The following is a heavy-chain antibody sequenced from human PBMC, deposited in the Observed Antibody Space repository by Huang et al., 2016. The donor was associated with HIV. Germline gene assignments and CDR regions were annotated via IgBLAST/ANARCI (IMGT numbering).Heavy chain of an antibody. D-gene: IGHD4-4*01. V-gene: IGHV3-30-3*01. CDR1: GFSFSYYA. CDR3: ARAPEFGNYEFDQ. CDR2: ISDDGSIN. Sequence: QVQLVESGGGVVQPGRSLRLCCVASGFSFSYYAVHWVRQAPGKGLGWVAFISDDGSINYYADAVKGRFTVSRDNSKNTAYVQMNNPRGGDTAVYYCARAPEFGNYEFDQWGLGTLVTVSS. J-gene: IGHJ4*02.